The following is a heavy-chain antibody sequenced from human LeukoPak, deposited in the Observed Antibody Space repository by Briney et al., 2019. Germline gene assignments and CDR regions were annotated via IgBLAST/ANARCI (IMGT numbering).Heavy chain of an antibody. V-gene: IGHV4-38-2*02. CDR3: ARVRGNWFDP. CDR1: GYSISSGYH. CDR2: IYHSGST. Sequence: SETLSLTCTVSGYSISSGYHWGWIRQPPGKGLEWIGSIYHSGSTYYNPSLKSRVTISVDTSKNQFSLKLSSVTAADTAVYYCARVRGNWFDPWGQGTLVTVSS. J-gene: IGHJ5*02.